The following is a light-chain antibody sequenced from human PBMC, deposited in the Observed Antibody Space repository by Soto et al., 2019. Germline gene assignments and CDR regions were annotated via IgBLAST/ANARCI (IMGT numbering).Light chain of an antibody. J-gene: IGKJ4*01. CDR2: GAS. Sequence: DIQMTQSPSSLSASVGDRVTITCRASQRISNFLNWYQQKPGKAPKLLIYGASNLQSGVPSRFSGSGSGTHFTLTISGLQPDDFATYYCQQSHNTPALTLGGGTKVDIK. CDR3: QQSHNTPALT. CDR1: QRISNF. V-gene: IGKV1-39*01.